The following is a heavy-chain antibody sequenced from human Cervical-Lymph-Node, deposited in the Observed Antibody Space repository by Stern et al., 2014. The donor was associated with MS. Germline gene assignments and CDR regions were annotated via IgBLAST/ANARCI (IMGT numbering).Heavy chain of an antibody. Sequence: EVQLVESGGGLVKPGGSLRLSCAASGFTFSSYSMNWVRQAPGKGLEWVSSIDSSSDYIYYADSLKGRLTISRDNAKHPQFLQMHSLRVEDTAVYCCARGDRGPATLLFFQHWGQGTLLTVSS. J-gene: IGHJ1*01. CDR1: GFTFSSYS. CDR2: IDSSSDYI. V-gene: IGHV3-21*01. CDR3: ARGDRGPATLLFFQH. D-gene: IGHD2-15*01.